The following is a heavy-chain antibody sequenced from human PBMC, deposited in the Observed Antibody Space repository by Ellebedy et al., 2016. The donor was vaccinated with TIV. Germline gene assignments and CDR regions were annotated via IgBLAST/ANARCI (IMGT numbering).Heavy chain of an antibody. D-gene: IGHD6-13*01. CDR2: VSADGSRK. V-gene: IGHV3-30*18. CDR1: GFTFRRFA. CDR3: AKPSDPNPGYSASWATYFDY. J-gene: IGHJ4*02. Sequence: GESLKISXAASGFTFRRFAMHWVRQAPGKGLEWVAVVSADGSRKSYADSVKERFTISRDNSKNTLFVQMNSLRVEDTAVYYCAKPSDPNPGYSASWATYFDYWGQGTLATVSS.